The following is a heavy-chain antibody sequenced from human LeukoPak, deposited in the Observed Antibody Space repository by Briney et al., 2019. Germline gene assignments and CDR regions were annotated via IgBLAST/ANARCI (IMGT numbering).Heavy chain of an antibody. V-gene: IGHV3-23*01. Sequence: GGSLRPSCAASGFTFSSSAMSWVRQAPGKGLEWVSAISNNGGYTYYADSVQGRFTISRDNSKSTLCLQMNSLRAEDTAVYYCAKQLGYCSDGSCYSPYWGQGTLVTVSS. CDR3: AKQLGYCSDGSCYSPY. D-gene: IGHD2-15*01. CDR1: GFTFSSSA. J-gene: IGHJ4*02. CDR2: ISNNGGYT.